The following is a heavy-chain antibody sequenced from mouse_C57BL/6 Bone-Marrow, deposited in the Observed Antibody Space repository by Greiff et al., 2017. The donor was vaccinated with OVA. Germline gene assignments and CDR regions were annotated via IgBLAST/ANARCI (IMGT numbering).Heavy chain of an antibody. D-gene: IGHD1-1*01. J-gene: IGHJ1*03. V-gene: IGHV1-69*01. CDR3: AREYYGSTWCFDV. Sequence: QVQLQQPGAELVMPGASVKLSCKASGYTFTSYWMHWVKQRPGQGLEWIGEIYPSDSYTNYNQKFKGKSTLTVDKSSSTAYMQLSSLTSEDSAVYYCAREYYGSTWCFDVWGTGTTVTVSS. CDR1: GYTFTSYW. CDR2: IYPSDSYT.